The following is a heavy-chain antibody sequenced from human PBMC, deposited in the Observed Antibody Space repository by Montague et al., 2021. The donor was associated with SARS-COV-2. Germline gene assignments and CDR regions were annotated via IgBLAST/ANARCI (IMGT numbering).Heavy chain of an antibody. CDR3: AMGTYTSGWFQQFDY. V-gene: IGHV4-4*02. CDR1: GDSISTSTW. CDR2: IFHSGTI. J-gene: IGHJ4*02. D-gene: IGHD6-19*01. Sequence: SQTLSLTCSVSGDSISTSTWCTWVRQPPGKGLEWIGVIFHSGTINYNPSIKSRVSISVDKSNHQFSLRLSSLIAADTAVYYCAMGTYTSGWFQQFDYWGQGTLVTVSS.